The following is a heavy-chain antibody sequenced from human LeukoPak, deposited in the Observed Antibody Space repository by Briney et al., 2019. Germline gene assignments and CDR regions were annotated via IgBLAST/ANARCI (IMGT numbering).Heavy chain of an antibody. CDR3: ARGHYYDSRDYYPNYFDY. D-gene: IGHD3-22*01. CDR2: IWYDGSNK. Sequence: ARTLRLSCAVSDFTFSSYDMHWVRQAPGKGLEWVAVIWYDGSNKYYAYPEKGRFTIIKNNNKNTLYMKMNSPGAEDTAVYYCARGHYYDSRDYYPNYFDYWGQGTLVTVSS. J-gene: IGHJ4*02. CDR1: DFTFSSYD. V-gene: IGHV3-33*01.